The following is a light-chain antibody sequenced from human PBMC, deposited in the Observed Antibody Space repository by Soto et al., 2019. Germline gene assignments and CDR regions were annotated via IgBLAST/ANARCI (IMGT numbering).Light chain of an antibody. CDR1: QSVSSNY. J-gene: IGKJ2*01. CDR3: QQYGRSPMFT. V-gene: IGKV3-20*01. Sequence: EIVLTQSPGTLSLSPWERATLSCRASQSVSSNYLAWYQQKPGQAPRLLIYGASRGAAGIPDRFSVSGSGTDFTLTISRLEPEDFAVYFCQQYGRSPMFTFGQGTKLEVK. CDR2: GAS.